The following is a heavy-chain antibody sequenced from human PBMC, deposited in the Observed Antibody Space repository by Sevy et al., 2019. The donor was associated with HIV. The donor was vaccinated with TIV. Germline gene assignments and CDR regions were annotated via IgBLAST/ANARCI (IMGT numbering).Heavy chain of an antibody. D-gene: IGHD4-17*01. CDR1: GFTFSSYE. V-gene: IGHV3-48*03. CDR2: ISNSGSTI. J-gene: IGHJ4*02. Sequence: GGSLRLSCTASGFTFSSYEMNWVRQAPGTGLEWVSYISNSGSTIHYSDSVKGRFTISRDNAKNSLYLQMNSLRAEDTAVYYCARDLPPSATTVPHFDYWGRRTLVTVSS. CDR3: ARDLPPSATTVPHFDY.